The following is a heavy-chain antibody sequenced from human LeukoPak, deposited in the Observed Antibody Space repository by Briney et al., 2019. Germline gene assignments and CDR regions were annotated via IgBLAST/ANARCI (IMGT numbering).Heavy chain of an antibody. V-gene: IGHV3-23*01. CDR3: AKAGGSAWYYFDY. CDR1: GFTFTGYA. Sequence: GGSLRLSCAASGFTFTGYAMCWVRQAPGKGLEWVSSITGSGGYAYYADSVKGRFTISRDNSQNTLYLQVNSLRAEDTAIYYCAKAGGSAWYYFDYWGQGTLVTVSS. J-gene: IGHJ4*02. D-gene: IGHD6-19*01. CDR2: ITGSGGYA.